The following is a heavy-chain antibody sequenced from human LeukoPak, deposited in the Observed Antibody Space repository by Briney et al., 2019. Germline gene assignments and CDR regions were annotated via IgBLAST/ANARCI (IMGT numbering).Heavy chain of an antibody. J-gene: IGHJ5*02. CDR1: GIAFSNAA. V-gene: IGHV3-23*01. Sequence: RTGGSLRLSCAASGIAFSNAAMAWVRQAPGKGLEWVSSISGSGGDTYYADSVKGRFTTSRDNSKNTLYLQMNNLRAEDTAIYYCVRAGDPLRAYWFDPWGLGTLVTVSS. CDR3: VRAGDPLRAYWFDP. CDR2: ISGSGGDT. D-gene: IGHD4-17*01.